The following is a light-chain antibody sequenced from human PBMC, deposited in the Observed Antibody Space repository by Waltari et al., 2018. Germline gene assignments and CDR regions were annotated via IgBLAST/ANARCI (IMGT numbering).Light chain of an antibody. V-gene: IGLV1-47*02. Sequence: QPVLTQPPSASGTPGQSVTISCSGSISNIGTHYVYWNQQLPGTAPNLLIYFTPRRHAGDPDRFSASMSSTSASLAISGLRFEDEADYYCATRDEGPTVVFGGGTKLTVL. CDR1: ISNIGTHY. CDR3: ATRDEGPTVV. CDR2: FTP. J-gene: IGLJ2*01.